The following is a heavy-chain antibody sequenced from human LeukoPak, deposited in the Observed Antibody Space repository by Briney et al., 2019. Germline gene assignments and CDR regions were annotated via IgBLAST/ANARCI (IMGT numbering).Heavy chain of an antibody. J-gene: IGHJ4*02. CDR3: ARSYYNFWSGYESTIAFDY. CDR1: GFTFTSHA. V-gene: IGHV3-30*04. CDR2: VSYDGYTN. Sequence: TGGSLRLSCAASGFTFTSHAMHWVRQAPGKGLQWVALVSYDGYTNHYADSVKGRFTISRDNSKNTVYLQMNSLRTEDTAIYYCARSYYNFWSGYESTIAFDYWGRGTLVTVSS. D-gene: IGHD3-3*01.